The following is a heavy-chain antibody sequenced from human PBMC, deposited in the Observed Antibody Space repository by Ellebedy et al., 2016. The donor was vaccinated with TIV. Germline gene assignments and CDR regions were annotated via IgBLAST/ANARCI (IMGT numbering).Heavy chain of an antibody. CDR1: GFTVSSSY. Sequence: GESLKISCAASGFTVSSSYINWVRQAPGKGLEWVSGISAGGNTYYADSVKGRFTISRNDSKNTLYLQMNSLRADDTAIYYCVRGGLPAAGDYWGQGTLVTVSS. V-gene: IGHV3-53*01. CDR2: ISAGGNT. J-gene: IGHJ4*02. CDR3: VRGGLPAAGDY. D-gene: IGHD6-13*01.